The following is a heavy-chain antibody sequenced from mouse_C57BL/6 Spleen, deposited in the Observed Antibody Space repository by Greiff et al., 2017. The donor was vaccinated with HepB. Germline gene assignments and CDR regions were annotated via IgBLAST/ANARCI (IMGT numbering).Heavy chain of an antibody. J-gene: IGHJ4*01. CDR1: GYTFTSYW. D-gene: IGHD2-2*01. CDR3: ARGDMVTTTVYYAMDY. V-gene: IGHV1-50*01. CDR2: IVPSDSYT. Sequence: QVHVKQPGAELVKPGASVKLSCKASGYTFTSYWMQWVKQRPGQGLEWIGEIVPSDSYTNYNQKFKGKATLTVDTSSSTAYMQLSSLTSEDSAVYYCARGDMVTTTVYYAMDYWGQGTSVTVSS.